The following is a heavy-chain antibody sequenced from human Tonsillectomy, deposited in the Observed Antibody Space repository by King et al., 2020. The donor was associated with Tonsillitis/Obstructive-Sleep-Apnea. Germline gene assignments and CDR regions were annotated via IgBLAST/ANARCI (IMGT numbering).Heavy chain of an antibody. V-gene: IGHV4-61*01. CDR3: ARDPSASYYYSMDV. CDR1: GGSVSSGSYY. J-gene: IGHJ6*03. CDR2: IYYSGST. Sequence: QLQESGPGLVKPSETLSLTCTVSGGSVSSGSYYWSWIRQPPGKGLEWIGYIYYSGSTNYNPSLKSRVTISVDTSKNQFSLKLSSVTAADTAVYYCARDPSASYYYSMDVWGKGTTVTVSS.